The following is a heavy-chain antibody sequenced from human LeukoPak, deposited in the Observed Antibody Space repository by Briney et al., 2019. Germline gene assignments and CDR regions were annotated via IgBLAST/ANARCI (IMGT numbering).Heavy chain of an antibody. J-gene: IGHJ3*01. CDR2: INSGSDVI. D-gene: IGHD3-22*01. Sequence: PGGSLRLSCAASGFTFSSHSMNWVRRAPGKGLEWVSYINSGSDVISYADSVKGRFTISRDNAQKSLYLQMSSLRAEDTAIYYCARVAVARYDSGIYQKVCAFDLWGQGTLVAVSS. CDR3: ARVAVARYDSGIYQKVCAFDL. CDR1: GFTFSSHS. V-gene: IGHV3-48*01.